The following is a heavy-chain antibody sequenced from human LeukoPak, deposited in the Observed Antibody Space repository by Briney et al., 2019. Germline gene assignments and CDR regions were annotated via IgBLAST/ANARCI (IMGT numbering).Heavy chain of an antibody. J-gene: IGHJ4*02. Sequence: ASVKVSCKASGYTFTSYDINWVRQATGQGLEWMGWMNPNSGNTGYAQKFQGRVTMTEDTSTDTAYMELSSLRSEDTAVYYCATRYGDYDYWGQGTLVTVSS. CDR1: GYTFTSYD. D-gene: IGHD4-17*01. CDR3: ATRYGDYDY. CDR2: MNPNSGNT. V-gene: IGHV1-8*01.